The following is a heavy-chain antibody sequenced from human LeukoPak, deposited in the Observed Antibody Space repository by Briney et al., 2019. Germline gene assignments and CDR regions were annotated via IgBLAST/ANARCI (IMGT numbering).Heavy chain of an antibody. V-gene: IGHV4-34*01. D-gene: IGHD6-13*01. J-gene: IGHJ4*02. CDR1: GGSFSGYY. CDR2: INHSGST. CDR3: GRLSYSSFDY. Sequence: SETLSLTCAVYGGSFSGYYWSWIRQPPGKGLEWIGEINHSGSTNYNPSLKSRVTISVDTSKNQFSLKLSSVTAADTAVYYCGRLSYSSFDYWGQGTLVTVSS.